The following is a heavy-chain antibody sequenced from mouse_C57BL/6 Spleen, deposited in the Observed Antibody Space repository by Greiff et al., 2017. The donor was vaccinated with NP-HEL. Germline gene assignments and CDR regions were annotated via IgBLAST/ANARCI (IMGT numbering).Heavy chain of an antibody. CDR3: AREGGSSSWFAY. CDR2: INPNYGTT. V-gene: IGHV1-39*01. Sequence: EVHLVESGPELVKPGASVKISCKASGYSFTDYNMNWVKQSNGKSLEWIGVINPNYGTTSYNQKFKGKATLTVDQSSSTAYMQLNSLTSEDSAVYYCAREGGSSSWFAYWGQGTLVTVSA. D-gene: IGHD1-1*01. CDR1: GYSFTDYN. J-gene: IGHJ3*01.